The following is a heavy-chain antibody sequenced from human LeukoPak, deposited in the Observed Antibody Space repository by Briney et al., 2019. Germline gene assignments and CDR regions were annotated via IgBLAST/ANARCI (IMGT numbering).Heavy chain of an antibody. Sequence: LETLSLTCTVSGGSITNTNYWAWIRQPPGEGLEWIGSVYHSGITYYTPSFKSRVSISVDTSKNQFSLKVTSVTAADTAVYYCAREWQYQFDYWGQGSLVTVSS. D-gene: IGHD4-11*01. CDR3: AREWQYQFDY. CDR2: VYHSGIT. CDR1: GGSITNTNY. J-gene: IGHJ4*02. V-gene: IGHV4-39*07.